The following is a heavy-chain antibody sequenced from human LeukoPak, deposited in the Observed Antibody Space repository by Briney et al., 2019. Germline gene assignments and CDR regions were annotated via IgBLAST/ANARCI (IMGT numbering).Heavy chain of an antibody. Sequence: ASVKVSCKASGCTFTGYYMHWVRQAPGQGLEWMGWINPNSGGTNYAQKFQGRVTMTRDTSISTAYMELSRLRSDDTAVYYCAREELELPDYYYYYMDVWGKGTTVTVSS. CDR2: INPNSGGT. CDR1: GCTFTGYY. V-gene: IGHV1-2*02. J-gene: IGHJ6*03. D-gene: IGHD1-7*01. CDR3: AREELELPDYYYYYMDV.